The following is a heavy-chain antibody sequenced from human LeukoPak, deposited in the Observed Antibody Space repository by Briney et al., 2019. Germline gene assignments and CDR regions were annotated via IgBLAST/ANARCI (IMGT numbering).Heavy chain of an antibody. V-gene: IGHV1-2*02. D-gene: IGHD6-13*01. CDR3: ARASARYSSSWYVG. CDR1: GYTFTGYY. Sequence: GASVKVSCKASGYTFTGYYMHWVRQAPGQGLEWMGWINPNSGGTNYAQKFQGRVTMTRDTSISTAYMELSRLRSDDTAVYYCARASARYSSSWYVGWGQGTLVTVSS. J-gene: IGHJ4*02. CDR2: INPNSGGT.